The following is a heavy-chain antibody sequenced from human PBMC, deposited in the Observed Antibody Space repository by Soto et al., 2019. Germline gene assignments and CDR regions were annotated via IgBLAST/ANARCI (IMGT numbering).Heavy chain of an antibody. V-gene: IGHV3-11*01. J-gene: IGHJ4*02. Sequence: PWRSLRLSCAATGFTFSDHYMTWIRQAPGKGLDWVAKISGSGTTIFYADSVEGRFTVSRDNAKNSVYLQMDSLRVEDTAAYYCASDPFYYASGYWGQGTLVTDSS. CDR1: GFTFSDHY. CDR2: ISGSGTTI. CDR3: ASDPFYYASGY. D-gene: IGHD3-10*01.